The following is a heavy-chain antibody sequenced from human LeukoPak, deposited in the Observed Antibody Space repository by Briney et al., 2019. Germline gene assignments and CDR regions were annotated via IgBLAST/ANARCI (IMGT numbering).Heavy chain of an antibody. D-gene: IGHD3-22*01. Sequence: ASVKVSCKASGYIFTSYGISWVRQAPGQGLEWMGWISAYNGNTNYAQKLQGRVTMTTDTSTSTAYMELRSLRSDDTAVYYCASSRHYYDSSGYYYLDFDYWGQGTLVTVSS. J-gene: IGHJ4*02. V-gene: IGHV1-18*01. CDR1: GYIFTSYG. CDR3: ASSRHYYDSSGYYYLDFDY. CDR2: ISAYNGNT.